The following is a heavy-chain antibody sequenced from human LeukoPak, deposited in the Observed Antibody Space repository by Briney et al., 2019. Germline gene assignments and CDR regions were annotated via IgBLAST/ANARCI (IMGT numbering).Heavy chain of an antibody. CDR2: INPNSGGT. D-gene: IGHD6-13*01. CDR3: ARDARVEEQQLVVFDY. Sequence: ASVKVSCKASGYTFTGYYMHWVRQAPGQGLEWRGWINPNSGGTNYAQKFQGRVTMTRDTSISTAYMELSRLRSDDTAVYYCARDARVEEQQLVVFDYWGQGTLVTVSS. CDR1: GYTFTGYY. V-gene: IGHV1-2*02. J-gene: IGHJ4*02.